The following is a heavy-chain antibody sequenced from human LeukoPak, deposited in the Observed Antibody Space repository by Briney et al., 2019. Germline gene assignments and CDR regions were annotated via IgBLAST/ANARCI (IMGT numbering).Heavy chain of an antibody. D-gene: IGHD3-16*02. J-gene: IGHJ4*02. CDR3: VGSPYVWGSYRYDY. Sequence: SETLSLTSTVSHGSISSYCWSWIRQPPGKGLEWIGNIYCSGSTNYNPSLKSRVTISVDTSKNQFSLKLSSVTAADTAVYYCVGSPYVWGSYRYDYWGQGTLVTVSS. CDR2: IYCSGST. V-gene: IGHV4-59*01. CDR1: HGSISSYC.